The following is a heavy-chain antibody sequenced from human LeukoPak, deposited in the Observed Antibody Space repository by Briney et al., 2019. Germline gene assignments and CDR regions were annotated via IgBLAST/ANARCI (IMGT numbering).Heavy chain of an antibody. CDR2: FDPEDGEI. CDR3: AADRGDYSGSYWTAFDI. Sequence: ASVKVSCKVSEYTLTELSMHWVRQAPGKGLEWLGGFDPEDGEIIYAQKFQGRVSMSDDTSTDTTYMEQGSLRSDDTAVYYCAADRGDYSGSYWTAFDIWGQGTMVTVSS. CDR1: EYTLTELS. D-gene: IGHD1-26*01. J-gene: IGHJ3*02. V-gene: IGHV1-24*01.